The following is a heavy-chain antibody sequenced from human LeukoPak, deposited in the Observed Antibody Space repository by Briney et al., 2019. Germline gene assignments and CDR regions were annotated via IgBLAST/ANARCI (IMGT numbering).Heavy chain of an antibody. V-gene: IGHV1-2*02. D-gene: IGHD2-2*01. J-gene: IGHJ4*02. CDR2: INPNSGVV. Sequence: ASVKVSCKASGYTFTGYYIHWVRQAPGQGLEWMGWINPNSGVVNYAQRFQGRVTMTRDTPISTAYMEVSRLRSDDTAVYYCARLADCSSSSCRSFDYWGQGTLVTVSS. CDR3: ARLADCSSSSCRSFDY. CDR1: GYTFTGYY.